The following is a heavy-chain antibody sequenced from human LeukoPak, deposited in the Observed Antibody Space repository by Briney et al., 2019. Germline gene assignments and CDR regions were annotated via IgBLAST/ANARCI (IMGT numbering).Heavy chain of an antibody. CDR3: ARGAQRFLEWDNWFDP. J-gene: IGHJ5*02. D-gene: IGHD3-3*01. CDR2: IIPIFGTA. V-gene: IGHV1-69*13. Sequence: GASVKVSCKASGYTFISYYMHWVRQAPGQGLEWMGGIIPIFGTANYAQKFQGRVTITADESTSTAYMELSSLRSEDTAVYYCARGAQRFLEWDNWFDPWGQGTLVTVSS. CDR1: GYTFISYY.